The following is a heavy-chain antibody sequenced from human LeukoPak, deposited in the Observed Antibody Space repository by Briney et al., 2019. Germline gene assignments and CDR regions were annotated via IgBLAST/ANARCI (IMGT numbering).Heavy chain of an antibody. D-gene: IGHD2-8*01. V-gene: IGHV4-38-2*02. CDR3: ARDSNGVD. CDR2: IYYSGST. CDR1: GYSISSGYY. J-gene: IGHJ4*02. Sequence: SETLSLTCTVSGYSISSGYYWGWIRQPPGKGLEWIGSIYYSGSTYYNPSLKSRVTISVDTSKNQFSLKLSSVTAADTAVYYCARDSNGVDWGQGTLVTVSS.